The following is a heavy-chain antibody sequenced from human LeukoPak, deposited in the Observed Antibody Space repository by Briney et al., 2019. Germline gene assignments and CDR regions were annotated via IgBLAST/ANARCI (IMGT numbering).Heavy chain of an antibody. CDR1: GASISSYY. Sequence: SETLSLTCTVSGASISSYYWNWIRQPPGKGLEWIGYIFYSGGSNYNPSLKSRVTISVDTSKNHFSLKLSSVTAADTAVYYCARLGSTFDIWGQGTMVTVSS. V-gene: IGHV4-59*08. D-gene: IGHD2-2*01. J-gene: IGHJ3*02. CDR3: ARLGSTFDI. CDR2: IFYSGGS.